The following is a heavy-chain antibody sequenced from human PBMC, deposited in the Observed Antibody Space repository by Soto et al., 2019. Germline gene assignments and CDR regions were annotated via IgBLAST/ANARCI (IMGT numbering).Heavy chain of an antibody. V-gene: IGHV3-30-3*01. J-gene: IGHJ6*02. CDR3: ARDRVRGDENQNDYYGMDV. D-gene: IGHD3-10*01. Sequence: GGSLRLSCAASGFTFSSYAMHWVRQAPGKGLEWVAVISYDGSNKYYADSVKGRFTISRDNSKNTLYLQMNSLRAEDTAVYYCARDRVRGDENQNDYYGMDVWGQGTTVTVSS. CDR2: ISYDGSNK. CDR1: GFTFSSYA.